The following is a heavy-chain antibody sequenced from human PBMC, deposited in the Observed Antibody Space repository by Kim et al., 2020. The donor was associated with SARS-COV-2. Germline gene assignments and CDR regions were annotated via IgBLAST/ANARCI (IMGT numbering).Heavy chain of an antibody. Sequence: SETLSLTCAVYGGSFSGYYWSWIRQPPGKGLEWIGEINHSGSTNYNPSLKSRVTISVDTSKNQFSLKLSSVTAADTAVYYCARGCYRWIVVVTAIRIRDAFDIWGQGTMVTVSS. D-gene: IGHD2-21*02. CDR1: GGSFSGYY. V-gene: IGHV4-34*01. CDR3: ARGCYRWIVVVTAIRIRDAFDI. CDR2: INHSGST. J-gene: IGHJ3*02.